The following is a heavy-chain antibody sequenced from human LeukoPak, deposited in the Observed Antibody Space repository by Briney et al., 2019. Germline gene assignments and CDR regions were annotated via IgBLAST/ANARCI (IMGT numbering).Heavy chain of an antibody. CDR1: GFSFSTYW. J-gene: IGHJ4*02. CDR3: ARAVVSSPGEIDY. Sequence: PGGSLRLSCAASGFSFSTYWMSWVRQTPEKGLEFVANINQDASVRNYMDSLKGRCTISRDNSKNTLYVQMNSLRAEDTAVYYCARAVVSSPGEIDYWGQGTLVTVSS. D-gene: IGHD3-10*01. CDR2: INQDASVR. V-gene: IGHV3-7*01.